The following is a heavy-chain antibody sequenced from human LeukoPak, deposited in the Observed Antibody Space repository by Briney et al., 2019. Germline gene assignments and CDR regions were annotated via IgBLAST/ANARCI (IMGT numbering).Heavy chain of an antibody. CDR2: IYYSGST. CDR3: ASPGGYCSSTSCQKYYFDY. CDR1: GGSISSSSYY. V-gene: IGHV4-39*01. D-gene: IGHD2-2*01. Sequence: PSETLSLTCTVSGGSISSSSYYWGWIRQPPGKGLEWIGSIYYSGSTYYNPSLKSRVTISVDTSKNQFSLELSSVTAADTAVYYCASPGGYCSSTSCQKYYFDYWGQGTLVTVSS. J-gene: IGHJ4*02.